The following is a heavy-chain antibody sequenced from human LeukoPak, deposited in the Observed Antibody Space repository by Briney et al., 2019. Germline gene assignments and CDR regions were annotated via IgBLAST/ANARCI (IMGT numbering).Heavy chain of an antibody. CDR1: GYTFTDYY. CDR3: ARDPEDCSGGSCYFYFDY. Sequence: ASVKVSCQASGYTFTDYYIHWVRQPPGQGLEWMGWINPNSGGTNYAQKFQGRVTMTRDTSISTAYMELSSLRSDDTALYYCARDPEDCSGGSCYFYFDYWGQGTLVTVSS. CDR2: INPNSGGT. V-gene: IGHV1-2*02. J-gene: IGHJ4*02. D-gene: IGHD2-15*01.